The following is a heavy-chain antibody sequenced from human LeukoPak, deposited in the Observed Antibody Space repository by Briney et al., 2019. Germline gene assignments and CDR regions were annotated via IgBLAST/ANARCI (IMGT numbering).Heavy chain of an antibody. CDR1: GFTFSSYD. V-gene: IGHV3-13*01. CDR3: AREARGYSGRAWDY. Sequence: GGSLRLSCAACGFTFSSYDMRWVRQATGKGLEWVSTIGTAGDTYYPGSVKGRFTISRENAKNSLYLQMNSLRAGDTAVYYCAREARGYSGRAWDYWGQGTLVTVSS. J-gene: IGHJ4*02. CDR2: IGTAGDT. D-gene: IGHD5-12*01.